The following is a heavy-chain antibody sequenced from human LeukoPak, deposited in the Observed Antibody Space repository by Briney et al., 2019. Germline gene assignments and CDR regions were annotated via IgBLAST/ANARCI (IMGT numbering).Heavy chain of an antibody. CDR2: INHSGST. V-gene: IGHV4-34*01. CDR3: ARGAPEDIVVVPAAKYYFDY. D-gene: IGHD2-2*01. Sequence: SETLSLTCAVYGGSFSGYYWSWIRQPPGKGLEWIGEINHSGSTNYNPSLKSRVTISVDTSKNQFSLKLSSVTAADTAVYYCARGAPEDIVVVPAAKYYFDYWGQGTLVTVSS. J-gene: IGHJ4*02. CDR1: GGSFSGYY.